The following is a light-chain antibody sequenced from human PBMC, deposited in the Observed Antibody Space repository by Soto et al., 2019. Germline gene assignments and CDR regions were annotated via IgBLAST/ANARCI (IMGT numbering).Light chain of an antibody. CDR2: DAY. Sequence: EVVLTQSPVTLSLSPGERATLSCRASQSFRGLLAWYQQKPGQAPRLLIYDAYNRATGIPPRFSGSGSGTEFALTISSLQSEDSAVYFCKQYHDWYAFGQGTKLEI. J-gene: IGKJ2*01. CDR1: QSFRGL. CDR3: KQYHDWYA. V-gene: IGKV3D-15*01.